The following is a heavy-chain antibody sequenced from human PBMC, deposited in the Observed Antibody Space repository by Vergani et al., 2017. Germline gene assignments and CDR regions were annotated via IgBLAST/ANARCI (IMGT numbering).Heavy chain of an antibody. V-gene: IGHV3-23*01. Sequence: EVQLLESGGGLIQPGGSLRLSCAASGFTFSSSAMSWVRQAPGRGLEWVSVISGHGGSTNYADSVKGRFTISRDNSKNTLYLQMNSLRAEDTAVYYCARDKAKDYDFWSANYNDYYYYYMDVWGKGTTVTVSS. CDR2: ISGHGGST. CDR3: ARDKAKDYDFWSANYNDYYYYYMDV. J-gene: IGHJ6*03. CDR1: GFTFSSSA. D-gene: IGHD3-3*01.